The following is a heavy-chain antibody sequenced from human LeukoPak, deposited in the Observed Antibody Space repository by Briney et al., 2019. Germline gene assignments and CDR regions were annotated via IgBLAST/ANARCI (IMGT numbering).Heavy chain of an antibody. D-gene: IGHD1-26*01. Sequence: PSETLSLTCTVSGGSISSYYWSWIRQPPGKGLEWIGYIYYSGSTNYNPSLKSRVTISVDTSKNQFSLKLSSVTAADTAVYYCARSRYSGSYLGPWGQGTLVTVSS. CDR2: IYYSGST. CDR1: GGSISSYY. V-gene: IGHV4-59*08. J-gene: IGHJ5*02. CDR3: ARSRYSGSYLGP.